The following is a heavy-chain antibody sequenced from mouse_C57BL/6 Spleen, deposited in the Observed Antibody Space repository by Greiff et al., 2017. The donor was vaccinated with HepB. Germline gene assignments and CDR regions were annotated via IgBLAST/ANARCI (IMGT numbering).Heavy chain of an antibody. Sequence: EVHLVESGPELVKPGASVKMSCKASGYTFTNYNMTWVKQSHGKSLEWIGYINPNNGGTSYNQKFKGNATLTVNKSSSTAYMELRSLTSEASAVYYCAPGYQGDWYFDVWGTGTTVTVSS. V-gene: IGHV1-22*01. CDR1: GYTFTNYN. CDR2: INPNNGGT. CDR3: APGYQGDWYFDV. J-gene: IGHJ1*03. D-gene: IGHD2-14*01.